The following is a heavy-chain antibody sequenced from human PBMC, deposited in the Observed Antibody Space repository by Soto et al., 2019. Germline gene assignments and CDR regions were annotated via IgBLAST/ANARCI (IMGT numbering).Heavy chain of an antibody. CDR3: ARDIASRRFDY. Sequence: PGGALRLSCEAAVFTFRNHGMHWVRQAPGKGLEWVAVIWCDGSDKYYADSVKGRFTISRDNSKNTLYLQMNSLRVEDTAVYYCARDIASRRFDYLGQGTLVTVSS. J-gene: IGHJ4*02. CDR1: VFTFRNHG. V-gene: IGHV3-33*01. CDR2: IWCDGSDK. D-gene: IGHD6-6*01.